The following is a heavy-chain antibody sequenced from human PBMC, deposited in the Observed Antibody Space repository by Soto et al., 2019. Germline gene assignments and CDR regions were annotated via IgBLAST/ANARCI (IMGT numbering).Heavy chain of an antibody. CDR2: IRDRAYNYAT. CDR1: GFVFKDSS. D-gene: IGHD3-10*01. V-gene: IGHV3-73*01. CDR3: TRLISAAQDY. Sequence: EVLLVESGGGVVQPGGSLKLSCVASGFVFKDSSIHWVRQASGKGLEWVGRIRDRAYNYATTYTASVKSRFTISRDDSTNTAYLQMNSLRTEETAIYYCTRLISAAQDYWGQGTLVTVSS. J-gene: IGHJ4*02.